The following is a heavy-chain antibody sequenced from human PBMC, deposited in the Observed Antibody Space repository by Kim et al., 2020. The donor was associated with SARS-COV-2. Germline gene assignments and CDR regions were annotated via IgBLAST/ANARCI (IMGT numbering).Heavy chain of an antibody. J-gene: IGHJ4*02. Sequence: GGSLRLSCAASGFTFDDYGMSWVRQAPGKGLEWVSGIIRNSDSTGYADSVKGRFTISRDNAKNSLFLQMNSPRAEDTALYHCVRGYAGGPFDLWGQGTLV. CDR2: IIRNSDST. CDR1: GFTFDDYG. CDR3: VRGYAGGPFDL. V-gene: IGHV3-20*01. D-gene: IGHD3-16*01.